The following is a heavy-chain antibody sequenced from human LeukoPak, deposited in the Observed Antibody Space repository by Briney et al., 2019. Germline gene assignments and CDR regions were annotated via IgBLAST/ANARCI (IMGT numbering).Heavy chain of an antibody. V-gene: IGHV3-30*02. Sequence: GGSLRLSCAASGFTFSSYGMHWVRQAPGKGLEWVAFIRHDGSNKYYADSVKGRFTISRDNSKNTLYLQMNSLRAEDTAVYYCARPSNTYGGTDAFDIWGQGTMVTVSS. CDR3: ARPSNTYGGTDAFDI. CDR2: IRHDGSNK. CDR1: GFTFSSYG. D-gene: IGHD4/OR15-4a*01. J-gene: IGHJ3*02.